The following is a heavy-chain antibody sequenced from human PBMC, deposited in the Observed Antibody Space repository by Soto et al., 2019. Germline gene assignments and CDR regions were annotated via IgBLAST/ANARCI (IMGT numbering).Heavy chain of an antibody. V-gene: IGHV4-39*01. Sequence: QLQLQESGPGLVKPSETLSLTCTVSGGSISSSSYYWGWIRQPPGKGLEWIGSIYYSGSTYYNPSLKGRVTISVDTSKNQFSLKLSSVTAADTAVYYCARSLITMVPEDDWGQGTLVTVSS. CDR3: ARSLITMVPEDD. CDR2: IYYSGST. D-gene: IGHD3-10*01. CDR1: GGSISSSSYY. J-gene: IGHJ4*02.